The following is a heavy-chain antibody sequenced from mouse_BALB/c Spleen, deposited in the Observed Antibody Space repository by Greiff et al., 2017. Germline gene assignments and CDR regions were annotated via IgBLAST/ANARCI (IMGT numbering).Heavy chain of an antibody. CDR3: ARGNYYCSSYFDY. J-gene: IGHJ2*01. CDR1: GFTFSSFG. V-gene: IGHV5-17*02. D-gene: IGHD1-1*01. Sequence: EVKLVESGGGLVQPGGSRKLSCAASGFTFSSFGMHWVRQAPEKGLEWVAYISSGSSTIYYADTVKGRFTISRDNPKNTLFLQMTSLRSEDTAMYYCARGNYYCSSYFDYWGQGTTLTVSS. CDR2: ISSGSSTI.